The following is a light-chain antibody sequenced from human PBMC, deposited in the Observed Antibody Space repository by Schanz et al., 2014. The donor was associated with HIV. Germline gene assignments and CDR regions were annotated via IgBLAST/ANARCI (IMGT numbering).Light chain of an antibody. CDR1: QSVLHSADNKNY. J-gene: IGKJ2*01. CDR3: LQCHNWPYT. CDR2: WAS. Sequence: DIVMIQSPDSLAVSLGERATINCKSGQSVLHSADNKNYLAWYQQKPGLPPKLLIYWASTRQSGVPERFSGSGSGTDFTLTISSLQAEDVAVYYCLQCHNWPYTFGQGTKLEIK. V-gene: IGKV4-1*01.